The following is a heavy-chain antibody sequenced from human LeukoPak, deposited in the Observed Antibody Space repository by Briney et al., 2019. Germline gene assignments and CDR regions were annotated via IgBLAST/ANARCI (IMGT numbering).Heavy chain of an antibody. CDR3: AKVGYYYDSSGYAYYYYGMDV. CDR2: ISGSGGST. D-gene: IGHD3-22*01. Sequence: GGSLRLSCAASGFTFSSYAMSWVRQAPGKGLEWVSAISGSGGSTYYADSVKGRFTISRDNSKNTLYLQMNSLRAEDTAVYYCAKVGYYYDSSGYAYYYYGMDVWGQGTTVTVSS. J-gene: IGHJ6*02. CDR1: GFTFSSYA. V-gene: IGHV3-23*01.